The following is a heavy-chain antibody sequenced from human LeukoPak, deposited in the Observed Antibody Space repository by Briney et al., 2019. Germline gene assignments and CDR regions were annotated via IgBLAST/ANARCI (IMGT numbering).Heavy chain of an antibody. J-gene: IGHJ4*02. CDR3: ARAPREWLLGYYFDY. CDR1: GFTFSSYW. CDR2: IKFDGSEK. Sequence: GGSLRLSCAASGFTFSSYWMSWVRQAPGKGLEGVANIKFDGSEKYYVDSVKGRFTISRDNAKNSLYLQMNSLRAEDTAVYYCARAPREWLLGYYFDYWGQGTLVTVSS. D-gene: IGHD3-3*01. V-gene: IGHV3-7*01.